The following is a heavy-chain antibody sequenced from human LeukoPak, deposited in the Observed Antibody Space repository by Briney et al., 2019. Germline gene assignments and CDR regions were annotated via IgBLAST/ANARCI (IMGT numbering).Heavy chain of an antibody. V-gene: IGHV1-69*01. Sequence: SVKVSCKASGGTFSSYAISWVRQAPGQGLEWMGGIIPIFGTANYAQKFQGRVTITADESTSTAYMELSSLRSEDTAVYYCARRVVRTTMVRGGGAFDIWGQGTMVTVSS. CDR3: ARRVVRTTMVRGGGAFDI. CDR1: GGTFSSYA. CDR2: IIPIFGTA. D-gene: IGHD3-10*01. J-gene: IGHJ3*02.